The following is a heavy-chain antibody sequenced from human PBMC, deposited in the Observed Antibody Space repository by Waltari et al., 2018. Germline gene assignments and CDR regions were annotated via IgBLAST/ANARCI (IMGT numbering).Heavy chain of an antibody. CDR3: AKDAFGNTYMDH. D-gene: IGHD3-16*01. CDR1: GFSPSHYG. J-gene: IGHJ4*02. Sequence: QLQLVESGGGVVQPGTSLGPSCAASGFSPSHYGMHWVRPAPGRGLGGVALLWFEGGDEYYADSVRGRFTISRDNSKNILYLHMDSLRVDDTAVYYCAKDAFGNTYMDHWGQGTLVTVSS. V-gene: IGHV3-30*18. CDR2: LWFEGGDE.